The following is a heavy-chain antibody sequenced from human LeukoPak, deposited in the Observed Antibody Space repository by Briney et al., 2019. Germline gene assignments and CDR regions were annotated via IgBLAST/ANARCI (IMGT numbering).Heavy chain of an antibody. J-gene: IGHJ4*02. Sequence: GGSLRLSCAASGFTFSSYAMSWVRQAPGKGLEWVAFIRYDGSNKYYADSAKGRFTISRDNSKNTLYLQMNSLRAEDTAVYYCANRNRPLYYWGQGTLVTVSS. CDR2: IRYDGSNK. CDR3: ANRNRPLYY. V-gene: IGHV3-30*02. CDR1: GFTFSSYA. D-gene: IGHD1-14*01.